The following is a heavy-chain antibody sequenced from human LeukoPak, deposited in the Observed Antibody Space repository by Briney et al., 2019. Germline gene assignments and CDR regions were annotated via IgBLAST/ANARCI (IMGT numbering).Heavy chain of an antibody. V-gene: IGHV3-30*04. J-gene: IGHJ4*02. CDR2: ISYDGSNK. Sequence: PGGSLRLSCAASGFTFSSYAMHWVRQAPGKGLEWVAVISYDGSNKYYADSVKGRFTISRDNSKNTLYLQMNSLRAEDTAVYYCARYNWNESGGPCYWGQGTLVTVSS. CDR1: GFTFSSYA. D-gene: IGHD1-1*01. CDR3: ARYNWNESGGPCY.